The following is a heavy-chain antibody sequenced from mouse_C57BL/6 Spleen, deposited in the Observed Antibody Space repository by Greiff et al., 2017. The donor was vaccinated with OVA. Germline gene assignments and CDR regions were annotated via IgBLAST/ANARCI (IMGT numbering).Heavy chain of an antibody. V-gene: IGHV5-6*02. D-gene: IGHD1-1*01. CDR2: ISSGGSYT. CDR3: ARDYGSRNWYFDV. J-gene: IGHJ1*03. CDR1: GFTFSSYG. Sequence: DVMLVESGGDLVKPGGSLKLSCAASGFTFSSYGMSWVRQTPDKRLEWVATISSGGSYTYYPDSVKGRFTISRDNAKNTLYLQMSSLKSEDTAMDYCARDYGSRNWYFDVWGTGTTVTVSS.